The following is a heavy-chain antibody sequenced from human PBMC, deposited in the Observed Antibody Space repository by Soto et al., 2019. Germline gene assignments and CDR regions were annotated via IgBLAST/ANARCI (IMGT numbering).Heavy chain of an antibody. CDR3: ARDHLYCSDSNCFRSYYGMDV. CDR2: ILFDGTNT. D-gene: IGHD6-19*01. CDR1: GFTFTSYA. Sequence: QVKLVESGGGVVQPGKSLRLSCVVSGFTFTSYAMHWVRQAPGTGLEWVAVILFDGTNTYYADSVKGRFTFSRDNSKNTLYLQMNSLRPEDTAVYYCARDHLYCSDSNCFRSYYGMDVLRQGTTVTVSS. J-gene: IGHJ6*02. V-gene: IGHV3-30-3*01.